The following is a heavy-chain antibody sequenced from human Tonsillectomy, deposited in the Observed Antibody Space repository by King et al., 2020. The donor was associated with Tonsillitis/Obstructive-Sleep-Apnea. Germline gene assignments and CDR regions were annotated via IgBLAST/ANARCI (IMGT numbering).Heavy chain of an antibody. D-gene: IGHD3-22*01. J-gene: IGHJ4*02. V-gene: IGHV1-18*01. CDR2: ISPYNGHT. CDR1: GYTFPKYG. Sequence: QLVQSGAEVKKPGASVKVSCKASGYTFPKYGISWVRQAPGQGLEWMGWISPYNGHTNYAQKLQARVTMTTDTSTSTAYMELRSLRYDDTAVYYCARDSMSHYYDSSGYYTFDYWGQGTLVTASA. CDR3: ARDSMSHYYDSSGYYTFDY.